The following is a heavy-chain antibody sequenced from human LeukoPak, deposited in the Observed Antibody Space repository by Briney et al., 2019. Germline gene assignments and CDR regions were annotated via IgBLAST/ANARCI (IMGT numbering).Heavy chain of an antibody. CDR1: GGSFSGYY. Sequence: PSETLSLNCAVYGGSFSGYYWSWIRQPPGKGLEWIGEINHSGSTNYNPSLKSRVAISVDTSKNQFSLKLSSVTAADTAVYYCARGRGFWSGYLFDYWGQGTLVTVSS. J-gene: IGHJ4*02. V-gene: IGHV4-34*01. D-gene: IGHD3-3*01. CDR3: ARGRGFWSGYLFDY. CDR2: INHSGST.